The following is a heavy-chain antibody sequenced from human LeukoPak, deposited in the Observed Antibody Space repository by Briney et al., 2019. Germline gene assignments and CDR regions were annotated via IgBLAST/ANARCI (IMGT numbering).Heavy chain of an antibody. V-gene: IGHV3-21*01. D-gene: IGHD1-26*01. J-gene: IGHJ3*02. CDR2: ISSSSSYI. CDR1: GFTFSWYT. CDR3: ARTVVGATTAAFDI. Sequence: GGSLRLSCAASGFTFSWYTMNWVRQAPGKGPEWVSIISSSSSYIYYADSVKGRFTISRDNAKNSLYLQMNSLRAEDTAVYYCARTVVGATTAAFDIWGQGTMVTVSS.